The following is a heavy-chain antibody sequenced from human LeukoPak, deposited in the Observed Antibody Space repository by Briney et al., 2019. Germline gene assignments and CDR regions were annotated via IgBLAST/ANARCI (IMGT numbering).Heavy chain of an antibody. Sequence: GGSLRLSCAASGFTFSSYAMSWVRQAPGKGLEWVSAISGSGGSTYYADSVKGRFTISRDNSKNTLYLQMNSLRAEDTAVYYCARDLGPQTGILDYWGQGTLVTVSS. CDR2: ISGSGGST. D-gene: IGHD1-1*01. CDR3: ARDLGPQTGILDY. CDR1: GFTFSSYA. V-gene: IGHV3-23*01. J-gene: IGHJ4*02.